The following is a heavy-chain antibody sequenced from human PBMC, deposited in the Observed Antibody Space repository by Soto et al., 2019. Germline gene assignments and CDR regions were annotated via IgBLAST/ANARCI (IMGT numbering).Heavy chain of an antibody. J-gene: IGHJ4*02. V-gene: IGHV4-34*01. Sequence: SETLSLTCSVYGGSFSGYYWSWIRQPPGKGLEWIGEINHSGSTNYNPSLKSRVTISVDTSKNQFSLKLSSVTAADTAVYYCARGTEVYDILTGYYNGPLAYWGQGTLVTVSS. CDR2: INHSGST. CDR3: ARGTEVYDILTGYYNGPLAY. CDR1: GGSFSGYY. D-gene: IGHD3-9*01.